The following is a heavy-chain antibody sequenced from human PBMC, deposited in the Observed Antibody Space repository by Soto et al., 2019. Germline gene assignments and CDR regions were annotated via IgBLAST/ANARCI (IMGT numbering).Heavy chain of an antibody. CDR2: ISYDGSNK. D-gene: IGHD5-12*01. CDR3: AKRYSGYDYSTAGHYFDY. J-gene: IGHJ4*02. V-gene: IGHV3-30*18. Sequence: GGSLRLSCAASGFTFSSYGMHWVRQAPGKGLEWVAVISYDGSNKYYADSVKGRFTISRDNSKNTLYLQMNSLRAEDTAVYYCAKRYSGYDYSTAGHYFDYWGQGTLVTVSS. CDR1: GFTFSSYG.